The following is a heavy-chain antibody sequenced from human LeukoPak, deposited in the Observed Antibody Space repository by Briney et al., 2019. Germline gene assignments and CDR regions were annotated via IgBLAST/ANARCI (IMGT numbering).Heavy chain of an antibody. Sequence: SQTLSPTSPLAGGFILTTNWWSWVLQPPGKGLEWIWEVHLGAASNYNPSLRGRVNMSIDKSKNQLSLELTSVTAADTAIYYCTRESGAFSPFGFWGQGTLVTVSS. CDR2: VHLGAAS. V-gene: IGHV4-4*02. J-gene: IGHJ4*02. CDR1: GGFILTTNW. CDR3: TRESGAFSPFGF. D-gene: IGHD1-26*01.